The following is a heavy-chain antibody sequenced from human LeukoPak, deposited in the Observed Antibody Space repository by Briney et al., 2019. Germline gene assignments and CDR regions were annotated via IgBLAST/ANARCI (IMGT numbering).Heavy chain of an antibody. CDR2: ISSSTTYI. CDR3: ARSYDFWSGFDY. J-gene: IGHJ4*02. Sequence: PWGSLRLSCTASGFTFTGHTMNWVRQAPGKGLEWVSSISSSTTYIYYGASVKGRFTVSRDNAEKSVYLQMNSLRAEDTAMYYCARSYDFWSGFDYWGQGTLVTVSS. D-gene: IGHD3-3*01. CDR1: GFTFTGHT. V-gene: IGHV3-21*01.